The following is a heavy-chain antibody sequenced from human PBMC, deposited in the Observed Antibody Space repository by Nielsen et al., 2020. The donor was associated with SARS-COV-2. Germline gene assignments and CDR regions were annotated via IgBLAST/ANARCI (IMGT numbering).Heavy chain of an antibody. CDR2: ISGSGGST. V-gene: IGHV3-23*01. J-gene: IGHJ3*02. CDR3: AKDSGATGASDI. Sequence: GESLKTSCAASGFTFSSYAMSWVRQAPGKGLEWVSAISGSGGSTYYADSVKGRFTISRDNSKNTLYLQMNSLRAEDTAVYYCAKDSGATGASDIWGQGTMVTVSS. CDR1: GFTFSSYA. D-gene: IGHD1-26*01.